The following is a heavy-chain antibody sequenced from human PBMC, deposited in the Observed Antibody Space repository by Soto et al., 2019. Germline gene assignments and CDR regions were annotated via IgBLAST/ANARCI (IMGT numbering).Heavy chain of an antibody. Sequence: GASVKVSCKASGFTFTSSAVQWVRQARGQRLEWIGWIVVGSGNTNYAQKFQERVTITRDMSTSTAYMELSSLRSEDTAVYYCAAEATSKYYDFWSGYLSPHYGMDVWGQGTTVTVSS. D-gene: IGHD3-3*01. CDR1: GFTFTSSA. CDR2: IVVGSGNT. CDR3: AAEATSKYYDFWSGYLSPHYGMDV. V-gene: IGHV1-58*01. J-gene: IGHJ6*02.